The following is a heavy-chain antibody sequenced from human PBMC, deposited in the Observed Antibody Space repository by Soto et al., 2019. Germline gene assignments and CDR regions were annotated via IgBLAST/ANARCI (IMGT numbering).Heavy chain of an antibody. Sequence: EVQLVESGGGLVQPGGSLRLSCAASGFTFSSYAMHWVRQAPGKGLEYVSAISSNGGSTYYANSVKGRFTISRDNSKNTLYLQMGSLRAEDMAVYYCARGNDWNGPPHGFDYWGQGTLVTVSS. CDR1: GFTFSSYA. CDR3: ARGNDWNGPPHGFDY. CDR2: ISSNGGST. D-gene: IGHD1-1*01. J-gene: IGHJ4*02. V-gene: IGHV3-64*01.